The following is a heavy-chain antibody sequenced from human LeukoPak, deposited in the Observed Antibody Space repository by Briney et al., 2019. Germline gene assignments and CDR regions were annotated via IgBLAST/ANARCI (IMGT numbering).Heavy chain of an antibody. D-gene: IGHD5-24*01. J-gene: IGHJ2*01. CDR1: GFTFSSYS. Sequence: GGSLRLSCAASGFTFSSYSMNWVRQAPGKGLEWVSYISSSSSTIYYADSVKGRFTISRDNAKNSLYLQMNSLRAEDTAVYYCARAPMRWLQSYWYFDLWGRGTLVTVSS. CDR3: ARAPMRWLQSYWYFDL. V-gene: IGHV3-48*04. CDR2: ISSSSSTI.